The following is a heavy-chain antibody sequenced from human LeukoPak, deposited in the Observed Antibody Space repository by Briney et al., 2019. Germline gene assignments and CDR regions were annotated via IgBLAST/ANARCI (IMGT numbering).Heavy chain of an antibody. V-gene: IGHV4-30-2*01. CDR2: IYHSGST. CDR3: ASSPAAINNGPLLAQNWFDP. Sequence: SQTLFLTCTVSGGSISSGGYYWSWIRQPPGKGLEWIGYIYHSGSTYYNPSLKSRVTISVDRSKNQFSLKLSSVTAADTAVYYCASSPAAINNGPLLAQNWFDPWGQGTLVTVSS. J-gene: IGHJ5*02. D-gene: IGHD2-2*01. CDR1: GGSISSGGYY.